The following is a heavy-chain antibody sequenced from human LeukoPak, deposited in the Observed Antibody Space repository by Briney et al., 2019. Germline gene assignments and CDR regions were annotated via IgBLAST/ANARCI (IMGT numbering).Heavy chain of an antibody. J-gene: IGHJ6*03. Sequence: GRSLRLSCAASGFTFSSYAMHWVRQAPGKGLEWVAVISYDGSNKYYADSVKGRFTISRDNSKNTLYLQMNSLRAEDTAVYYCARDHIFGQAEYYYYYMDVWGKGTTVTISS. CDR1: GFTFSSYA. D-gene: IGHD3-10*02. CDR3: ARDHIFGQAEYYYYYMDV. CDR2: ISYDGSNK. V-gene: IGHV3-30*04.